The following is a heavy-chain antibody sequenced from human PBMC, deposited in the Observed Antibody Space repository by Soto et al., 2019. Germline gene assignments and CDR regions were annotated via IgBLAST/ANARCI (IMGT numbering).Heavy chain of an antibody. CDR1: GVSISGTSYY. V-gene: IGHV4-39*01. J-gene: IGHJ1*01. D-gene: IGHD3-16*01. Sequence: SETLSLTFTVSGVSISGTSYYWGWIRQTPAKGMEWIGTIYYSGETFYNPSLKSRVTTSIDTSKKHFSLNLTSVTAAETAIYYCARHGAXWGQVALVTVSX. CDR3: ARHGAX. CDR2: IYYSGET.